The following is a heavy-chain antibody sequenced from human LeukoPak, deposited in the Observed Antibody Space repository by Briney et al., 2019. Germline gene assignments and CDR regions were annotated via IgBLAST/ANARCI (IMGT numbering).Heavy chain of an antibody. V-gene: IGHV3-23*01. CDR2: ISGSGGST. CDR1: GFTFSSYA. CDR3: AKEGYYYDSSGYH. D-gene: IGHD3-22*01. Sequence: GGSLRLSCAASGFTFSSYAISWVRQAPGKGLEWVSAISGSGGSTYYVDSVKGRLTISRDNSKNTLYLQMNSLRAEDTAVYYCAKEGYYYDSSGYHWGQGTLVTVSS. J-gene: IGHJ5*02.